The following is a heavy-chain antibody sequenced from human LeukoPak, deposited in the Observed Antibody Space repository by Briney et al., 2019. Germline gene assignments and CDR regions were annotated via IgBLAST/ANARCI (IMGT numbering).Heavy chain of an antibody. CDR3: ARDRYCSSTSCPNYYGMDV. D-gene: IGHD2-2*01. CDR2: ISSSSSYI. V-gene: IGHV3-21*01. CDR1: RFTFNNYA. Sequence: GGSLRLSCAASRFTFNNYAMNWVRQAPGKGLEWVSSISSSSSYIYYADSVKGRFTISRDNAKNSLYLQMNSLRAEDTAVYYCARDRYCSSTSCPNYYGMDVWGQGTTVTVSS. J-gene: IGHJ6*02.